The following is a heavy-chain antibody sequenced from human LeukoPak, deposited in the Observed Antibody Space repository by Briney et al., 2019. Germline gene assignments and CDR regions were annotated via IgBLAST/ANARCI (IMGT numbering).Heavy chain of an antibody. V-gene: IGHV1-2*04. Sequence: ASVTVSCKASGYTFTGYYMHWVRQAPGQGLEWVGWINPNSGGTNYAQKFQGWVTMTRDTSISTAYMELSRLRSDDTAVYYCARVYCSSTSCYDAFDIWGQGTMVTVSS. CDR1: GYTFTGYY. CDR2: INPNSGGT. J-gene: IGHJ3*02. CDR3: ARVYCSSTSCYDAFDI. D-gene: IGHD2-2*01.